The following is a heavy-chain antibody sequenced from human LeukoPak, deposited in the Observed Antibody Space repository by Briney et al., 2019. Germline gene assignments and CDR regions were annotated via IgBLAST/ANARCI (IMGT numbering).Heavy chain of an antibody. CDR1: GGSISSSSYY. J-gene: IGHJ5*02. Sequence: SETLSLTCTVSGGSISSSSYYWGWIRQPPGKGLEWIGSIYYSGSTYHNPSLKSRVTISVDTSKNQFSLKLSSVTAADTAVYYCARHAIPFRLDWFGPWGQGTLVTVSS. V-gene: IGHV4-39*01. CDR3: ARHAIPFRLDWFGP. D-gene: IGHD2-2*01. CDR2: IYYSGST.